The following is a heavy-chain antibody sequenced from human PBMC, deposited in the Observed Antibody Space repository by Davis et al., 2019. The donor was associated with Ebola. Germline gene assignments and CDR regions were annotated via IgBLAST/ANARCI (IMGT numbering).Heavy chain of an antibody. CDR3: AAGGLGGGFDI. D-gene: IGHD2-15*01. CDR1: GYTLSELS. CDR2: FDPEDAEA. Sequence: ASSVTVSCMVSGYTLSELSIHWVRQAHGKGLEWMGYFDPEDAEALYAQNFQDRLTMNEDTSTDTAYMELGSLRSEDTAVYYCAAGGLGGGFDIWGHGTMVTVSS. V-gene: IGHV1-24*01. J-gene: IGHJ3*02.